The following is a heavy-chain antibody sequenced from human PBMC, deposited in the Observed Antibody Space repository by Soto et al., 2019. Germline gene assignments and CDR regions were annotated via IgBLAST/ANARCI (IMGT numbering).Heavy chain of an antibody. CDR1: GGTFSSYA. J-gene: IGHJ6*02. CDR3: AGSPRTYYCSSWYNYYYYYGMDV. D-gene: IGHD6-13*01. CDR2: IIPIFGTA. Sequence: QVQLVQSGAEVKKPGSSVKVSCKASGGTFSSYAISWVRQAPGQGLEWMGGIIPIFGTANYAQKFQGRVTITADESTSTAYMELSSLRSEDTAVYYCAGSPRTYYCSSWYNYYYYYGMDVWGQGTTVTVSS. V-gene: IGHV1-69*01.